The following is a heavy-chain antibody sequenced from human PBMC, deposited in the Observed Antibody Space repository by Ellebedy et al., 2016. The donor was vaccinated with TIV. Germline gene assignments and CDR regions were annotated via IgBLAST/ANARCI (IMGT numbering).Heavy chain of an antibody. Sequence: GGSLRLXXAASGFTFDDYAMHWVRQAPGKGLEWVSGISWRGHYIGYADSVRGRFTISRDNAKSSLYLQMNSLRIEDTAVYYCTKDLLRGIWGGSGRDYWGQGTLVTVSP. CDR3: TKDLLRGIWGGSGRDY. CDR1: GFTFDDYA. D-gene: IGHD7-27*01. V-gene: IGHV3-9*01. CDR2: ISWRGHYI. J-gene: IGHJ4*02.